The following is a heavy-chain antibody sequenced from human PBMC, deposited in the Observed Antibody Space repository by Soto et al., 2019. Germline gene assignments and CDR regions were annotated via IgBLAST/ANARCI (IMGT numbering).Heavy chain of an antibody. J-gene: IGHJ6*02. CDR1: GYTFTTYG. CDR3: TCDYSAPYYYYGMDA. V-gene: IGHV1-18*01. Sequence: ASVKVSCKASGYTFTTYGISWVRQAPGQGLEWLGWINTHNGNTNYAQNLQGRVIMTADTSTNTAYMELRRLRSDDTAIYYCTCDYSAPYYYYGMDAWAQRTTVTVSS. D-gene: IGHD3-10*01. CDR2: INTHNGNT.